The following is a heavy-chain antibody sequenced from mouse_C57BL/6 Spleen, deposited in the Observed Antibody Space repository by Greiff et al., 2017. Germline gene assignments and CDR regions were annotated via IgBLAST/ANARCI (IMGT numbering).Heavy chain of an antibody. V-gene: IGHV5-17*01. CDR2: ISSGSSTI. CDR3: ARQNYGSSWFAY. D-gene: IGHD1-1*01. Sequence: EVQLQESGGGLVKPGGSLKLSCAASGFTFSDYGMHWVRQAPEKGLEWVAYISSGSSTIYYADTVKGRFTISRDNAKKTLFLQMTSLRSEDTAMYYCARQNYGSSWFAYWGQGTLVTVSA. J-gene: IGHJ3*01. CDR1: GFTFSDYG.